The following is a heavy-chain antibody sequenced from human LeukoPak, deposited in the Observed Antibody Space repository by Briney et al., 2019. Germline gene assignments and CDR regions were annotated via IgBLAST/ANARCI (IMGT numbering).Heavy chain of an antibody. CDR2: MNPNSGNT. CDR3: ARALRYCSTTSCQYYFDY. V-gene: IGHV1-8*01. J-gene: IGHJ4*02. CDR1: GYTFTNYD. D-gene: IGHD2-2*01. Sequence: ASVKVSCKASGYTFTNYDINWVRQAAGQGLEWMGWMNPNSGNTGYAQKFQGRVNMTRNTSISTAYMELTSLKSEDTAVYYCARALRYCSTTSCQYYFDYWGQGTLVTVSS.